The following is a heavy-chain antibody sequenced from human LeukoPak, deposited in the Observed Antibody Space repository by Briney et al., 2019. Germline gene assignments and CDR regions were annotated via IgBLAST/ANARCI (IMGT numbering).Heavy chain of an antibody. CDR2: IYHSGST. D-gene: IGHD3-10*01. J-gene: IGHJ6*03. V-gene: IGHV4-38-2*02. Sequence: SPSETLSLTCTVSGYSISSGYYWGWIRQPPGKGLEWIGSIYHSGSTYYNPSLKSRVTISVDTSKNQFSLKLSSVTAADTAVYYCARVVLHYYYYYMDVWGKGTTVTVSS. CDR3: ARVVLHYYYYYMDV. CDR1: GYSISSGYY.